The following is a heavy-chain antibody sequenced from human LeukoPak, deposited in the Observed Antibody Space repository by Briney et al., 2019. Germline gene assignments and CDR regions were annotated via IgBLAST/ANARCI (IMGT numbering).Heavy chain of an antibody. D-gene: IGHD4-11*01. Sequence: SETLSLTCTVSGGSLSGYYWSWIRQPPGKGLERIGFIYYSGGGAEGVGNTNYNPSVKSRVTISLDTSKNQFSLKVSSVIAADTAVYYCARDPTHGAFDIWGQGTMVTVSS. CDR1: GGSLSGYY. V-gene: IGHV4-59*01. J-gene: IGHJ3*02. CDR3: ARDPTHGAFDI. CDR2: IYYSGGGAEGVGNT.